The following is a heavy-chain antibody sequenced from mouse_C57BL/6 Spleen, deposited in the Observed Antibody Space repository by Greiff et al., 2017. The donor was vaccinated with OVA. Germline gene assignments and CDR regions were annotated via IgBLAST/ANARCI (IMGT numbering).Heavy chain of an antibody. V-gene: IGHV1-69*01. CDR3: AGSSNYDAMDY. CDR2: IDPSDSYT. J-gene: IGHJ4*01. Sequence: QVQLQQPGAELVMPGASVKLSCKASGYTFTSYWMHWVNQRPGQGLEWIGEIDPSDSYTNYNQKFKGKSTLTVDKSSSTAYMQLSSLTSEDSAVYYCAGSSNYDAMDYWGQGTSVTVSS. D-gene: IGHD2-5*01. CDR1: GYTFTSYW.